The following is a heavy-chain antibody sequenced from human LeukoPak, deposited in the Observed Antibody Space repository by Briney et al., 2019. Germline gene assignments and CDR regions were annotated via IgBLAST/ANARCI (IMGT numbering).Heavy chain of an antibody. CDR1: GFTFSSYS. D-gene: IGHD3-10*01. Sequence: YPGGSLRLSCAASGFTFSSYSMNWVRQAPGKGLEWVSSISSSSSYIYYADSVKGRFTISRDNAKNSLHLQMNSLRAEDTAVYYCARDWKGFGNLWDNWFDPWGQGTLVTVSS. CDR3: ARDWKGFGNLWDNWFDP. V-gene: IGHV3-21*04. CDR2: ISSSSSYI. J-gene: IGHJ5*02.